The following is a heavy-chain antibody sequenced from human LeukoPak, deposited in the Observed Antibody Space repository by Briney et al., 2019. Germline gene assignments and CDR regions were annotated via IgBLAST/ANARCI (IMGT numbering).Heavy chain of an antibody. CDR1: GYTFTGYY. D-gene: IGHD6-13*01. CDR2: INPNSGGT. CDR3: ARSQTGIAAAGPGY. J-gene: IGHJ4*02. V-gene: IGHV1-2*06. Sequence: SVTVSCKASGYTFTGYYMHWVRQAPGQGLEWVGRINPNSGGTNYAQKFQGRVTMTRDTSISTAYMELSRLRSDDTAVYYCARSQTGIAAAGPGYWGQGTLVTVSS.